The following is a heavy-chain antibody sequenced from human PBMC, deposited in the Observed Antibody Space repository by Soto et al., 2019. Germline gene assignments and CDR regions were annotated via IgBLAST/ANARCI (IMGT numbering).Heavy chain of an antibody. V-gene: IGHV3-11*01. Sequence: QVQLVESGGGLVKPGGSLRLSCAASGFTFSDYYMSWIRQAPGKGLEWVSYISSSGSTIYYADSVKGRFTISRDNAKNSLDLQMNSVRAEDTAVDYCARGAWIQLWSGVDFDYWGQGTLVTVSS. D-gene: IGHD5-18*01. J-gene: IGHJ4*02. CDR1: GFTFSDYY. CDR3: ARGAWIQLWSGVDFDY. CDR2: ISSSGSTI.